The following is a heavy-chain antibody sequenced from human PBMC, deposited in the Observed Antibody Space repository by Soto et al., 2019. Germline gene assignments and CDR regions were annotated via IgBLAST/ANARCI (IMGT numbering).Heavy chain of an antibody. J-gene: IGHJ4*02. Sequence: SCSASGFTFSSYWMHWVRQVPGKGLLWVSRIDEYGSTINYADSVKGRFTISRDNARNTLYLEMNSLRAEDTALYYCTRDIGGKGAYWGQGTLVTVYS. D-gene: IGHD3-10*01. CDR2: IDEYGSTI. CDR3: TRDIGGKGAY. V-gene: IGHV3-74*01. CDR1: GFTFSSYW.